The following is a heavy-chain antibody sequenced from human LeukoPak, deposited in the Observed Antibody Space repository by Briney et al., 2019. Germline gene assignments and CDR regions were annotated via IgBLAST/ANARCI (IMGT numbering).Heavy chain of an antibody. V-gene: IGHV1-69*13. D-gene: IGHD2-2*01. CDR1: GGTFNNYA. CDR2: IIPLFRTA. J-gene: IGHJ6*02. Sequence: SVKVSCKTYGGTFNNYAINWVRQAPGQGLEWMGGIIPLFRTANYAQNFQGRVTITADESTRTAYTELSSLRSEDTAVYYCARIMEYCSSTSCYYGMDVWGQGTTVTVSS. CDR3: ARIMEYCSSTSCYYGMDV.